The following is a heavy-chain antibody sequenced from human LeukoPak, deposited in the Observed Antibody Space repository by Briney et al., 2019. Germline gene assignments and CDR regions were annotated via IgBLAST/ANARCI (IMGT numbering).Heavy chain of an antibody. J-gene: IGHJ4*02. Sequence: GGSLTLSCAASGFTFSGYWMSWVRPAPGKGLEWVANIKQDGSEVFHVDYVRGRFTISRDNADNSLYLQINNRRADDSAVYYCARDPGIAAAGTVGYFDYWGQGTLVTVSS. CDR2: IKQDGSEV. CDR1: GFTFSGYW. CDR3: ARDPGIAAAGTVGYFDY. V-gene: IGHV3-7*01. D-gene: IGHD6-13*01.